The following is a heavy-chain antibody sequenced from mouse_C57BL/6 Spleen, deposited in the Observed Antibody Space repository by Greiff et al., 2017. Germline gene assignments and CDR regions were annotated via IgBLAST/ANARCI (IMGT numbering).Heavy chain of an antibody. CDR3: ASDGLVAAWFAD. D-gene: IGHD3-1*01. CDR2: IDPNSGGT. CDR1: GYTFTSYW. V-gene: IGHV1-72*01. J-gene: IGHJ3*01. Sequence: VKLQQPGAELVKPGASVKLSCKASGYTFTSYWMHWVKQRPGRGLERIGRIDPNSGGTKYNEKFKSKATLTVDKPSSTAYMQLSSLTPEDSAVYYCASDGLVAAWFADWGQGTLVTVSA.